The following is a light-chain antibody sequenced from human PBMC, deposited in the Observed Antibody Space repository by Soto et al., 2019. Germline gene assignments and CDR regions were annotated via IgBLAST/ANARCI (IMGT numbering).Light chain of an antibody. Sequence: EIVMTQSPATLSVSPGERATLSCRASQSVSINLAWYQQKPGQAPRLLMSGASTRAAGIPDRFSGDGSGTDFTLTISRLEPEDFAVYYCQQYGTSAITFGQGTRLEIK. CDR1: QSVSIN. CDR2: GAS. V-gene: IGKV3-20*01. CDR3: QQYGTSAIT. J-gene: IGKJ5*01.